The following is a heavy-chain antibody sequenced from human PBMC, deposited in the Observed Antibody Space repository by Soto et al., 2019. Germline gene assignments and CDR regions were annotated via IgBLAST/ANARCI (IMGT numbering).Heavy chain of an antibody. D-gene: IGHD6-19*01. CDR3: ARDPGSGWYPPFDY. CDR2: ISAYNGNT. CDR1: GYTFTSYG. J-gene: IGHJ4*02. Sequence: ASVKVSCKASGYTFTSYGISWVRQAPGQGLEWMGWISAYNGNTNYAQKLQGRVTMTTDTSTSTAYMELRRLRFDDTAVYYCARDPGSGWYPPFDYWGQGTLVTVSS. V-gene: IGHV1-18*01.